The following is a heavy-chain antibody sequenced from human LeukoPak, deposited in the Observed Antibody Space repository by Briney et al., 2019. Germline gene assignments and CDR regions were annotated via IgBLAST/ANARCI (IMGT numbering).Heavy chain of an antibody. CDR3: AKDTGTTEFYFFDP. D-gene: IGHD1-1*01. CDR2: ISGNGDST. CDR1: GFTFSSDA. V-gene: IGHV3-23*01. Sequence: GGSLRLSCAASGFTFSSDAMSWVRQAPGMGLEWVSTISGNGDSTFYTDSVKGRFTISRDNSKNTLFLQMNILRADDTAVYYCAKDTGTTEFYFFDPWGQGTLVTVSS. J-gene: IGHJ5*02.